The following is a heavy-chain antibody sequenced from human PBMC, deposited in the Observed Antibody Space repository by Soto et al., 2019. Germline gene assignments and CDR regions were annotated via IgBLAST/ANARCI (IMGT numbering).Heavy chain of an antibody. V-gene: IGHV6-1*01. Sequence: PSQTLSLTCAISGDSVSSNSAAWNWIRLSPSRGLEWLARTYYRSRWYNDYAVSVRSRITFNPDTSKNQFSLQLTSVTPEDTAVYYCAGTTSHQWYYMDVWGKGTTVTVSS. CDR1: GDSVSSNSAA. J-gene: IGHJ6*03. CDR2: TYYRSRWYN. CDR3: AGTTSHQWYYMDV. D-gene: IGHD1-7*01.